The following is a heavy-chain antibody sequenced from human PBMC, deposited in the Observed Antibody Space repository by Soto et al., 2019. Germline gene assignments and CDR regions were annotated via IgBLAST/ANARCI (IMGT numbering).Heavy chain of an antibody. Sequence: GESLKISCRGSGYNFTSCCIGWVRQTPGKGLEWMGIIYPGDSDTRYGPSFQGQVTISADKSMSTAYLQWSSLKASDTAMYYCARQIPRLQSFDYWGQGTLVTVSS. D-gene: IGHD4-4*01. CDR3: ARQIPRLQSFDY. CDR1: GYNFTSCC. J-gene: IGHJ4*02. CDR2: IYPGDSDT. V-gene: IGHV5-51*01.